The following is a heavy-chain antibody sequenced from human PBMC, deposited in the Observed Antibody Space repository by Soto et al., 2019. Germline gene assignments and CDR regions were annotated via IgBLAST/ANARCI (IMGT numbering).Heavy chain of an antibody. CDR3: AHPKGVISLSPIAY. Sequence: QVQLVESGGGVVQPGRSLRLSCAASGFTFSSYGMHWVRQAPGKGLEWVAVISYDGSNKYYADSVKGRFTISRDHSKNTPYLQMSSLRAADTAVYYCAHPKGVISLSPIAYWGQGPLVTVSS. CDR1: GFTFSSYG. CDR2: ISYDGSNK. J-gene: IGHJ4*02. D-gene: IGHD3-10*01. V-gene: IGHV3-30*03.